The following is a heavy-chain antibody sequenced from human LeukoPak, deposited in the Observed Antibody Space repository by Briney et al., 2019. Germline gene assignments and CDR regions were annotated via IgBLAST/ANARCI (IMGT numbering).Heavy chain of an antibody. V-gene: IGHV1-18*01. Sequence: ASVKVSCKASGYTFTSYAMSWVRQAPGQGLEWMGWISADNGNTKYSQKLQGRVTITTDTSTSTAYMELSSLRSDDTAVYYCARGRYRIIAGAAAFGFDPWGQGTLVTVS. J-gene: IGHJ5*02. CDR2: ISADNGNT. D-gene: IGHD6-13*01. CDR1: GYTFTSYA. CDR3: ARGRYRIIAGAAAFGFDP.